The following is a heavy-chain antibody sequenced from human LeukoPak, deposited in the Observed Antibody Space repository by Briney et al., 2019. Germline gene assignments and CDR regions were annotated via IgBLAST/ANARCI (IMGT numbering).Heavy chain of an antibody. CDR1: GFTFSSYA. D-gene: IGHD3-22*01. CDR3: ARGTYYYDSSGYYPGYDI. Sequence: GGSLRLSCAASGFTFSSYAMHWVRQAPGKGLEWVAVISYDGRNKYYADSVKGRFTISRDNSKNTLYLQMNSLRAEDTAVYYCARGTYYYDSSGYYPGYDIWGQGTMVTVSS. CDR2: ISYDGRNK. V-gene: IGHV3-30*04. J-gene: IGHJ3*02.